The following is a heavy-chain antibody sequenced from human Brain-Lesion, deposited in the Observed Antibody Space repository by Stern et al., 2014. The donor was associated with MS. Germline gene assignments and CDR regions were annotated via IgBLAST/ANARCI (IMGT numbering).Heavy chain of an antibody. CDR3: ARAVRNQLLSEY. CDR2: MNPYSGNT. D-gene: IGHD2-2*01. J-gene: IGHJ4*02. V-gene: IGHV1-8*01. CDR1: GYTFSSYD. Sequence: VQLVESGAGVKQPGASVKVSCKASGYTFSSYDITWVRQAPGHGLEWMGWMNPYSGNTGYAQKFKGRVSMTSDPSISTVYMELTSLTSDDTAVYFCARAVRNQLLSEYWGQGTLVTVSS.